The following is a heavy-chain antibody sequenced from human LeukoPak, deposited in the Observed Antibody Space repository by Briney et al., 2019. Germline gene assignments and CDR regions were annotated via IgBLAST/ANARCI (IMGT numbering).Heavy chain of an antibody. J-gene: IGHJ6*02. CDR3: VTDRFSLDYYYYGMDV. D-gene: IGHD3-16*01. Sequence: SVKVSCKASGGTFTSYAISWVRQAPGQGLEWMGGIIPIFGTANYAQKFQGRVTITADESTSTAYMELSSLRSEDTAVYYCVTDRFSLDYYYYGMDVWGQGTTVTVSS. CDR1: GGTFTSYA. V-gene: IGHV1-69*13. CDR2: IIPIFGTA.